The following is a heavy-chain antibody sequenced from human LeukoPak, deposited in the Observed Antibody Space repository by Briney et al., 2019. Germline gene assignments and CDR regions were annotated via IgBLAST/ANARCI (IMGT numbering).Heavy chain of an antibody. CDR1: GGSISSGGYY. D-gene: IGHD2-8*01. CDR2: IYHSGST. Sequence: SQTLSLTCTVSGGSISSGGYYWSWIRQPPGKGLEWIGYIYHSGSTYYNPSLKSRVTISVDRSKNQFSLKLSSVTAADTAVYYCAGDNVNGGVYAIGYDAFDIWGQGTMVTVSS. J-gene: IGHJ3*02. CDR3: AGDNVNGGVYAIGYDAFDI. V-gene: IGHV4-30-2*01.